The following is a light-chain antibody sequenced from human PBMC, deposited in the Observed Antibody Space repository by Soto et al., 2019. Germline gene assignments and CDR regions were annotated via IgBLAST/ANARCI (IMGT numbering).Light chain of an antibody. CDR1: QSLTSW. V-gene: IGKV1-5*03. CDR2: NTS. J-gene: IGKJ1*01. CDR3: QHYDNYLWT. Sequence: DIQMTQSPSTRSASVGDRVTITCRASQSLTSWLTWYQQKPGKAPKFLIYNTSILESGVPSRFSGSGSGTEFTLTISSLQPDDFATYYCQHYDNYLWTVGQGTKVEIK.